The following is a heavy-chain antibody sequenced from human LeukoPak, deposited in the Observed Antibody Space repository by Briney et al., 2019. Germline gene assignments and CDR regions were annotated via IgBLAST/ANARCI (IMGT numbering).Heavy chain of an antibody. CDR3: ARDRDSIAAAGEYDY. CDR2: ITTSSGNM. D-gene: IGHD6-13*01. V-gene: IGHV3-21*01. Sequence: PGGSLRLPCAVSGFTFSSYSMNWVGQAPGKGLEWVSSITTSSGNMYYADSVKGRFTISRDNAKNSLYLRMNSLRAEDTGIYYCARDRDSIAAAGEYDYWGQGTQVTVSS. J-gene: IGHJ4*02. CDR1: GFTFSSYS.